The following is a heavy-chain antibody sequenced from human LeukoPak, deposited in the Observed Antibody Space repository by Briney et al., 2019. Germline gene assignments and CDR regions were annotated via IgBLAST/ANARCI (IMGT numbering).Heavy chain of an antibody. V-gene: IGHV4-59*12. CDR2: IYYSGST. J-gene: IGHJ4*02. CDR1: GGSISSYY. CDR3: ARDPGYSSSWYYFDY. Sequence: SETLSLTCTVSGGSISSYYWSWIRQPPGKGLEWIGYIYYSGSTNYNPSLKSRVTISVDTSKNQFSLKLSSVTAADTAVYYCARDPGYSSSWYYFDYWGQGTLVTVSS. D-gene: IGHD6-13*01.